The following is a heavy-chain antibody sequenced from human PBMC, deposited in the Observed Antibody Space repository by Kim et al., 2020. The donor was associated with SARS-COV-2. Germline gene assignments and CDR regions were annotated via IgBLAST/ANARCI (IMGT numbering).Heavy chain of an antibody. J-gene: IGHJ4*02. CDR2: IYYSGST. CDR3: ARAAYSSGWYPSFDY. V-gene: IGHV4-59*13. D-gene: IGHD6-19*01. CDR1: GGSISSYY. Sequence: SETLSLTCTVSGGSISSYYWSWIRQPPGKGLEWIGYIYYSGSTNYNPSLKSRVTISVDTSKNQFSLKLSSVTAADTAVYYCARAAYSSGWYPSFDYWGQGTLVTVSS.